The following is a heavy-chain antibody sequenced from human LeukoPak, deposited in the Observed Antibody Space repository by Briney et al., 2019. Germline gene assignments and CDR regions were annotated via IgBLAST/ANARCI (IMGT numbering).Heavy chain of an antibody. CDR3: ARDLCSTTSCLDY. D-gene: IGHD2-2*01. J-gene: IGHJ4*02. V-gene: IGHV3-21*01. CDR1: GFTFSSFS. Sequence: PGGSLRLSRAASGFTFSSFSMNWVRQAPGKGLEWVSSISSSSSYIYYADSVKGRFTISRDNAKNSLYLEMDSLRVEDTAVYYCARDLCSTTSCLDYWGQGTLVSVSS. CDR2: ISSSSSYI.